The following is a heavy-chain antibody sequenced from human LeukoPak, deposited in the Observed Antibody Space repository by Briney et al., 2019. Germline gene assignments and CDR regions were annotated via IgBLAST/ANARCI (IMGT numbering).Heavy chain of an antibody. J-gene: IGHJ4*02. CDR2: TDSGGGT. CDR3: AKAPGTNSPLDY. D-gene: IGHD4/OR15-4a*01. Sequence: HPGGSLRLSCAASGFTVSSNSMSWVRQAPGKGLEWVSVTDSGGGTDCADSVKGRFNISRDNSKNSLHLQMNSLRAEDTAVYYCAKAPGTNSPLDYWGQGTLVTVSS. CDR1: GFTVSSNS. V-gene: IGHV3-66*01.